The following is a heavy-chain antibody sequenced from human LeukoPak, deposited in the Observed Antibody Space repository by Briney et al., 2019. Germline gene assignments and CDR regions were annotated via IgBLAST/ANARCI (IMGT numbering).Heavy chain of an antibody. CDR1: GGSISSYY. D-gene: IGHD4-23*01. CDR2: IYTSGST. J-gene: IGHJ3*02. Sequence: KPSETLSLTCTVSGGSISSYYWSWIRQPPGKGLEWIGYIYTSGSTNYNPSLKSRVTISVDTSKNQFSLKLSSVTAADTAVYYCASFDYGGNSGAFDIWGQGTMVTVSS. V-gene: IGHV4-4*09. CDR3: ASFDYGGNSGAFDI.